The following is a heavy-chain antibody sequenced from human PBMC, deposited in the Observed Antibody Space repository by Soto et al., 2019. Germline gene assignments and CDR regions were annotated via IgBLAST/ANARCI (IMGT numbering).Heavy chain of an antibody. D-gene: IGHD3-22*01. V-gene: IGHV1-69*13. Sequence: SVKVSCKASGGTFSSYAISWVRQAPGQGLEWMGGIIPIFGTANYAQKFQGRVTITADESTSTAYMELSSLRSEDTAVYYCAREPYYYDSSGYFTFDYWGQGTLVTVSS. CDR1: GGTFSSYA. CDR3: AREPYYYDSSGYFTFDY. CDR2: IIPIFGTA. J-gene: IGHJ4*02.